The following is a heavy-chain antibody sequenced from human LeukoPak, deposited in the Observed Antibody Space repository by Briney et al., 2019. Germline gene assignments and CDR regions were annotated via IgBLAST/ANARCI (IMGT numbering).Heavy chain of an antibody. J-gene: IGHJ4*02. Sequence: GSLRLSCAASGFTFSSYWMNWVRQAPGKGLVWVSRINSDGSSTSYADSVKGRFTISRDNAKNTLYLQMNSLRAEDTAVYYCARGYGSSRGWYWGQGTLVTVSS. CDR1: GFTFSSYW. V-gene: IGHV3-74*01. CDR3: ARGYGSSRGWY. D-gene: IGHD6-6*01. CDR2: INSDGSST.